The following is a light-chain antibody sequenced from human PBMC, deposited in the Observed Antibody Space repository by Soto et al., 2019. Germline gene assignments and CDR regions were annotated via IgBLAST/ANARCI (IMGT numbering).Light chain of an antibody. J-gene: IGLJ1*01. CDR2: DVA. Sequence: QSALTQPASVSASPGQSITLSCTGTSSDVGGSNFVSWYQQHPGKPPKLIIYDVAPRPSGVSNRFSGSKSGSTASLITSRLQTEDEADYYCVSFTSSTTYVFGSGTKVTVL. CDR1: SSDVGGSNF. V-gene: IGLV2-14*03. CDR3: VSFTSSTTYV.